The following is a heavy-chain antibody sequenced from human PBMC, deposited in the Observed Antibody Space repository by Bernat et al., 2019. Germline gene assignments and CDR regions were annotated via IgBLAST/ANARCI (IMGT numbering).Heavy chain of an antibody. J-gene: IGHJ6*03. V-gene: IGHV3-11*05. CDR1: GFTFSDYY. Sequence: QVQLVESGGGLVKPGGSLRLSCAASGFTFSDYYMSWIRQAPGKGLDWVSYISSSSSYTNNADSVKGRFTTSRDNAKNSLYLQRKSLRAEETAVYYCARGTSTSAPYMDVWGKGTTVTVS. CDR3: ARGTSTSAPYMDV. CDR2: ISSSSSYT.